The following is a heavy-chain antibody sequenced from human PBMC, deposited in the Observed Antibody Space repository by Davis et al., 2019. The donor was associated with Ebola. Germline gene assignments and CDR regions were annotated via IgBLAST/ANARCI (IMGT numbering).Heavy chain of an antibody. J-gene: IGHJ4*02. Sequence: SGPTLVKPTQTLTLTCTFSGFSLSARGMCVSWIRQPPGRALEWLVRIDWDDDKYYSTSLKTRLTISKDTSKNQVVLTMTNVDPVDTGTYYCARTYYGSIVSPPDWGQGTLVTVSS. V-gene: IGHV2-70*11. CDR1: GFSLSARGMC. D-gene: IGHD3-10*01. CDR3: ARTYYGSIVSPPD. CDR2: IDWDDDK.